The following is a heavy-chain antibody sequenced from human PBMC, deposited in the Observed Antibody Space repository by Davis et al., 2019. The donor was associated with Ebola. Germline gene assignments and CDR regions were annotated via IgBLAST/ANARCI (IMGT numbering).Heavy chain of an antibody. Sequence: GSLRLSCTVSGGSISSSSYYWGWIRQPPGKGLEWIGEINHSGSTNYNPSLKSRVTISVDTSKNQFSLKLSSVTAADTAVYYCARAQFPTTSDHWGQGTLVTVSS. CDR3: ARAQFPTTSDH. CDR2: INHSGST. CDR1: GGSISSSSYY. V-gene: IGHV4-39*07. D-gene: IGHD1-1*01. J-gene: IGHJ4*02.